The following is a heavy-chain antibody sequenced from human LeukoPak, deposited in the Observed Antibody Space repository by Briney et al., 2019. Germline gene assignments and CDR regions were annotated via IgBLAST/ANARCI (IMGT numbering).Heavy chain of an antibody. CDR2: MYHSGSA. CDR1: GGSISTYY. J-gene: IGHJ4*02. V-gene: IGHV4-59*01. CDR3: ARGDGAYNYGYYFDY. Sequence: SETLSLTCTVSGGSISTYYWGWFRQPPGKGLEYIGYMYHSGSANYHPSLKSRVTISLDMSKNQFSLKLSSVTAADTAMYYCARGDGAYNYGYYFDYWGQGTLVTVSS. D-gene: IGHD5-18*01.